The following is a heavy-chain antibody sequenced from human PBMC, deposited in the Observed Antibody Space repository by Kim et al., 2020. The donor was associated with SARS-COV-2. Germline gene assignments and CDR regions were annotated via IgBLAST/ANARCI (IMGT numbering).Heavy chain of an antibody. Sequence: GGSLRLSCAASGFTFSNAWMSWVRQVPGKGLEWVGRIKSKTDGGTTDYAAPVKGRFTISRDDSKNTLYLQMNSLKTEDTAVYYCTTDVAIVAMGPDYWGQGTLVTVSS. V-gene: IGHV3-15*01. CDR2: IKSKTDGGTT. J-gene: IGHJ4*02. CDR3: TTDVAIVAMGPDY. D-gene: IGHD5-12*01. CDR1: GFTFSNAW.